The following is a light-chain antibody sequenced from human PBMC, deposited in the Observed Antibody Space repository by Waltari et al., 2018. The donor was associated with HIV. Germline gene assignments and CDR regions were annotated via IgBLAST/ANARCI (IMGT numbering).Light chain of an antibody. J-gene: IGKJ4*01. CDR3: QQYDTFPRRRT. Sequence: EIVLTQSPGTLSLSPGERATLSCRASQSVTSSYLAWYQQTPGQAPRCLIYAASSRATGIADRFSGSGAGPDFPLTLSRLEAADFAIYACQQYDTFPRRRTFLAGTRVEIK. CDR1: QSVTSSY. V-gene: IGKV3-20*01. CDR2: AAS.